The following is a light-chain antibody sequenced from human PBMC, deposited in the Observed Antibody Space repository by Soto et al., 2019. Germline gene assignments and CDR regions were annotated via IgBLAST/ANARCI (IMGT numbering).Light chain of an antibody. CDR3: QQYGSSIT. Sequence: DIQMTQSPSTLSASVGDRVTITCRASQSISSWLAWYQQKPGKAPKLLIYDASTLESGVPSRFTGRGSGTEFTLTISSLQPEDFAVYYCQQYGSSITFGQGTRLEIK. V-gene: IGKV1-5*01. CDR2: DAS. CDR1: QSISSW. J-gene: IGKJ5*01.